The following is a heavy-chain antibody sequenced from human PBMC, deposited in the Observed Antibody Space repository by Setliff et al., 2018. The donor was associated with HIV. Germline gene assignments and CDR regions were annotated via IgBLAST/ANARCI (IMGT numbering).Heavy chain of an antibody. CDR3: ARDYAGYFDY. Sequence: SETLSLTCTVSGGSISSGSYYWSWVRQPAGKGLEWIGHIYTSGSTNYNPSLKSRVTISVDTSKNQFSLKLSSVTAADTAVYYCARDYAGYFDYWGQGTLVTVS. D-gene: IGHD4-17*01. J-gene: IGHJ4*02. V-gene: IGHV4-61*09. CDR2: IYTSGST. CDR1: GGSISSGSYY.